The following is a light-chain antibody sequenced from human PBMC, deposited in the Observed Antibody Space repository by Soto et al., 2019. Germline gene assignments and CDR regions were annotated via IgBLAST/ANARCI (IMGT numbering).Light chain of an antibody. CDR3: QQYRSSPPVH. Sequence: EIVLTQSPGTLSLSPGERATLSCRASQSVSSSSFAWYQQKPGQAPRLLIYGTSSRATGIPDRFSGSGSGTDFALTISRLEPEDFAVYYCQQYRSSPPVHFGQGTMLEIK. J-gene: IGKJ2*01. V-gene: IGKV3-20*01. CDR2: GTS. CDR1: QSVSSSS.